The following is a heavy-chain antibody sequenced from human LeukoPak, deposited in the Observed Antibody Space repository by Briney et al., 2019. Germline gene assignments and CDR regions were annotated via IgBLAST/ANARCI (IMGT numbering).Heavy chain of an antibody. J-gene: IGHJ4*02. CDR3: VTLGGGVPIAIVDY. Sequence: ASVRVSCTASGYTLTELSLHWVSQAAGNGLEWMGGFEPEDGERVYAQTFQGRVAMTEDTSTDTAYMELSSLTSEDTAVYYCVTLGGGVPIAIVDYWGQGTLVTVSS. V-gene: IGHV1-24*01. CDR2: FEPEDGER. D-gene: IGHD3-16*01. CDR1: GYTLTELS.